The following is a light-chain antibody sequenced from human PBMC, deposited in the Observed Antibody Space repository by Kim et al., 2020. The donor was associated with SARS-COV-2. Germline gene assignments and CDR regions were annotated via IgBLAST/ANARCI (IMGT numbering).Light chain of an antibody. CDR2: AAS. Sequence: DIQMTQSPSSLSASVGDRVTITCRASQTITTYLNWYQQKPGKAPNLLIYAASSLHSGVPSRFSGSGSGTDFTLTISSLQPEDFATYYCQKTYSTPRTFGQGTKVDIK. CDR3: QKTYSTPRT. V-gene: IGKV1-39*01. J-gene: IGKJ1*01. CDR1: QTITTY.